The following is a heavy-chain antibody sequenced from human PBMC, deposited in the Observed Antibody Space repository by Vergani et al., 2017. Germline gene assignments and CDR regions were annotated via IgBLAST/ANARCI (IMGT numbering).Heavy chain of an antibody. D-gene: IGHD2-21*01. Sequence: QVQLVQSGAEVKKPGASVKVSCKASGYTFTSYYMHWVRQAPGQGLEWMGIINPSGGSTSYAPKFQGRVTMTRDTSTSTVYMELSSLRSEDTAVYYCARSIGYCAGATGRAYYFDHWGQGTRVTVSS. CDR2: INPSGGST. V-gene: IGHV1-46*01. CDR1: GYTFTSYY. CDR3: ARSIGYCAGATGRAYYFDH. J-gene: IGHJ5*02.